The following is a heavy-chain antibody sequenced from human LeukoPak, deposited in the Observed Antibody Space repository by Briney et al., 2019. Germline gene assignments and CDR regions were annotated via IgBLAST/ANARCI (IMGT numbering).Heavy chain of an antibody. V-gene: IGHV4-34*01. CDR2: INHVGST. D-gene: IGHD3-10*01. CDR3: ARRLIIRGRFND. Sequence: SETLSLTCGVYGGSFTDCFWSWVRQPPGKRLEWIGEINHVGSTNYNPSLKSRVTLSVDKSTNRVSLNLTSVTVADTAVYYCARRLIIRGRFNDWGQGTLVTVSS. J-gene: IGHJ4*02. CDR1: GGSFTDCF.